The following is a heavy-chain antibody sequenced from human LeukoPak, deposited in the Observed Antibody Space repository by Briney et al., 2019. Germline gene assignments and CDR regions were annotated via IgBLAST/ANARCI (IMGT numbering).Heavy chain of an antibody. V-gene: IGHV1-2*02. D-gene: IGHD6-13*01. CDR1: GYTFTGYY. CDR3: AREISSNRSNGMDV. J-gene: IGHJ6*02. Sequence: GASVKVSCKASGYTFTGYYMYWVRQAPGQGLEWMGWINPNSGGTNYAQKFQGRVTMTRDTSISTAYMELSRLRSDDTAVYYCAREISSNRSNGMDVWGQGTTVTVSS. CDR2: INPNSGGT.